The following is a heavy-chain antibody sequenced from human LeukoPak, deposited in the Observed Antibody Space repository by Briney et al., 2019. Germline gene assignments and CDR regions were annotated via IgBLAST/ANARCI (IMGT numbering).Heavy chain of an antibody. CDR1: GGSFSGYY. J-gene: IGHJ6*03. CDR2: INHSGST. Sequence: SETLSLTCAVYGGSFSGYYWRWIRQPPGKGLVWIGEINHSGSTNYNPSLKSRVTISVDTSKKQFSLKLSSVTAADTAVYYCARGPGFRPIIVVVPAAMDVWGKGTTVTVSS. V-gene: IGHV4-34*01. D-gene: IGHD2-2*01. CDR3: ARGPGFRPIIVVVPAAMDV.